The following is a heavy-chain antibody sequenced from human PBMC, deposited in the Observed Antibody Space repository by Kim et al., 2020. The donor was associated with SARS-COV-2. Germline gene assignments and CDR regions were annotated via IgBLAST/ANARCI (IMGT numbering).Heavy chain of an antibody. J-gene: IGHJ4*02. V-gene: IGHV3-49*04. CDR3: TRDWSPDY. CDR2: IRNKANRGTT. Sequence: GGSLRLSCSGSGFTFGDYAMSWVRQARGKGLEWVGFIRNKANRGTTEYAASVKGRFTISRDDSKSIAYLQMNSLKVEDTAVYYCTRDWSPDYWGQGTLVTVSS. D-gene: IGHD2-8*02. CDR1: GFTFGDYA.